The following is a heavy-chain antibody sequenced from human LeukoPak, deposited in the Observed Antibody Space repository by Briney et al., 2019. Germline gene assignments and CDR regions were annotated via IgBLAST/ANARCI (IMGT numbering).Heavy chain of an antibody. V-gene: IGHV3-74*01. D-gene: IGHD1-7*01. J-gene: IGHJ4*02. Sequence: GSLRLSCAASGFSFSSNGMNWVRQAPGKGLVWVSRINTDGSNTRYADSVKGRFTIFRDNAKNTLYLQLNSLRDEDTAVYYCARGGSFNGNYRFDSWGQGTPVTVSS. CDR1: GFSFSSNG. CDR2: INTDGSNT. CDR3: ARGGSFNGNYRFDS.